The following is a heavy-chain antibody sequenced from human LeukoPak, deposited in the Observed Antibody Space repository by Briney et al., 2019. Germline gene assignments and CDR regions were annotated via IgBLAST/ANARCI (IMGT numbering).Heavy chain of an antibody. V-gene: IGHV3-21*04. D-gene: IGHD2/OR15-2a*01. CDR2: ISSGSSYI. Sequence: GESLRLSCAASGFTFSTYSMNWVRQAPGKGLEWVSSISSGSSYIHYADSVKGRFTISRDDAENSLSLQMNSLRAEDTAVYYCARGIHGSGPGFDIWGQGTMVTVSS. CDR1: GFTFSTYS. J-gene: IGHJ3*02. CDR3: ARGIHGSGPGFDI.